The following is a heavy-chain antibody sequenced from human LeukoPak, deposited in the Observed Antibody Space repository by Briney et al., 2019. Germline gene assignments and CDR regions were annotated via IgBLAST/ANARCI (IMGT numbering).Heavy chain of an antibody. CDR3: AREGGELANWFDR. CDR2: INPNSGGT. Sequence: ASVKFSCKASGYTFTFYYMHWVRHAPGQGLEWIGWINPNSGGTNYAQKFQGRVTLTRDTFISTAYMELSRMRSDDTAVYYCAREGGELANWFDRWGQGTLVTVSS. CDR1: GYTFTFYY. D-gene: IGHD3-10*01. J-gene: IGHJ5*02. V-gene: IGHV1-2*02.